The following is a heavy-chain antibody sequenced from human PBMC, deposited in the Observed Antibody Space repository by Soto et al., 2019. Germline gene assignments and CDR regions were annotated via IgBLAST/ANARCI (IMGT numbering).Heavy chain of an antibody. J-gene: IGHJ5*02. CDR1: GGSISSYY. D-gene: IGHD3-3*01. V-gene: IGHV4-59*08. CDR2: IYYSGST. CDR3: ARHPYYDFWSGYKNNWFDP. Sequence: SETLSLTCTVSGGSISSYYWSWIRQPPGKGLEWIGYIYYSGSTNYNPSLKSRVTISVDTSKNQFSLKLSSVTAADTAVYYCARHPYYDFWSGYKNNWFDPWGKGTLVTVSS.